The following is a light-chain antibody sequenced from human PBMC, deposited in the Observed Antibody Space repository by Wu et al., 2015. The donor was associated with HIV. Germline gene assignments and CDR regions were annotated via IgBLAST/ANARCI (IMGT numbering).Light chain of an antibody. Sequence: DIQMTQSPSSLSASVGDRVTITCRASHRISNSLNWYQQKPGKAPNLLIYSASSLQSGVPSRFSGSGSGTDFTLTISNLQPEDFATYYCQPSYTSPSNLVFGQGTKLDIK. CDR3: QPSYTSPSNLV. CDR2: SAS. CDR1: HRISNS. J-gene: IGKJ2*01. V-gene: IGKV1-39*01.